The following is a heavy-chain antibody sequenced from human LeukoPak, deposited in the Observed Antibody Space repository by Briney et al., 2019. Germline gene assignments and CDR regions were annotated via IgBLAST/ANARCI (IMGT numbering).Heavy chain of an antibody. Sequence: SETLSLTCAVYGGSFSGYYWSWIRQPPGKGLEWIGEINHSGSTNYNPSLKSRVTISVDTSKNQFSLKLSSVTAADTAVYYCARTMVRGVSRRGTYDYWGQGTLVTVSS. CDR2: INHSGST. CDR1: GGSFSGYY. J-gene: IGHJ4*02. CDR3: ARTMVRGVSRRGTYDY. D-gene: IGHD3-10*01. V-gene: IGHV4-34*01.